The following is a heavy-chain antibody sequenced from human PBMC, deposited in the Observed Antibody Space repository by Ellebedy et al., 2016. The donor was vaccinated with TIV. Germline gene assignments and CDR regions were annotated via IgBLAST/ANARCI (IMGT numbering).Heavy chain of an antibody. CDR2: IKQEGSET. D-gene: IGHD6-19*01. V-gene: IGHV3-7*01. Sequence: GGSLRLSCGTSGFTFSNYWMTWVRQAPGKGLEWVANIKQEGSETYYVDSVKGRFAISRDNAKNSLYLQMNSLGDEDTAVYYCARDQWLGRAYYFDSWGQGTLVTVSS. CDR1: GFTFSNYW. CDR3: ARDQWLGRAYYFDS. J-gene: IGHJ4*02.